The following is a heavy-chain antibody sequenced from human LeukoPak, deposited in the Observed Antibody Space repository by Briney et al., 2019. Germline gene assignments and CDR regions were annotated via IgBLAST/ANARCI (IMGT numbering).Heavy chain of an antibody. D-gene: IGHD3-22*01. CDR2: ISSSSSYI. Sequence: GGSLRLSCAASGFTFSSYSMNWVRQAPGKGLEWVSSISSSSSYIYYADSVKGRFTISRDNAKNSLYLQMNSLRAEDTAVYYCAKLAYGYYDSSGYYYFDYWGQGTLVTVSS. CDR1: GFTFSSYS. CDR3: AKLAYGYYDSSGYYYFDY. J-gene: IGHJ4*02. V-gene: IGHV3-21*01.